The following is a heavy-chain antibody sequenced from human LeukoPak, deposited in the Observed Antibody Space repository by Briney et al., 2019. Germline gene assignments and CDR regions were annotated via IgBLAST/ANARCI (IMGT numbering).Heavy chain of an antibody. CDR3: ARRSYYDLDYFDY. V-gene: IGHV3-23*01. CDR1: EFTFSDYA. Sequence: QPGGSLRLSCAASEFTFSDYAMSWVRQAPGKGLECVSAISGSGGSTYYADSVKGRFTISRDNSKNTLYLQMNSLRAEDTAVYYCARRSYYDLDYFDYWGQGTLVTVSS. J-gene: IGHJ4*02. D-gene: IGHD1-26*01. CDR2: ISGSGGST.